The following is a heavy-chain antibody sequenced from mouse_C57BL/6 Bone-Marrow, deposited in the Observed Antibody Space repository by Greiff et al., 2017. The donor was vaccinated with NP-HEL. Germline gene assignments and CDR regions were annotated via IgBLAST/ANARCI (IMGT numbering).Heavy chain of an antibody. CDR2: ISSGSSTI. CDR1: GFTFSDYG. V-gene: IGHV5-17*01. Sequence: EVQLVESGGGLVKPGGSLKLSCAASGFTFSDYGMHWVRQAPEKGLEWVAYISSGSSTIYYADTVQGRFTISRDNAKNTLFLQMTSLRSEDTAMDYCARENYYYGSRGLDWGQGTTLTVSS. CDR3: ARENYYYGSRGLD. J-gene: IGHJ2*01. D-gene: IGHD1-1*01.